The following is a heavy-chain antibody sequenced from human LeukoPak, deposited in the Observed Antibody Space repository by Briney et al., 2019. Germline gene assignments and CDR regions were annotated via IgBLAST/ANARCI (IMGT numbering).Heavy chain of an antibody. CDR3: AKGGVSGSHYFDY. CDR1: GFTFTSHA. J-gene: IGHJ4*02. CDR2: ITGSGGNT. Sequence: GGSLRLSCAASGFTFTSHAMRRVRQAPGKGLEWVSTITGSGGNTYYADSVRGRFTISRDISKNMLYLQMNSLRAEDTAIYYCAKGGVSGSHYFDYWGQGTLVTVSS. V-gene: IGHV3-23*01. D-gene: IGHD3-10*01.